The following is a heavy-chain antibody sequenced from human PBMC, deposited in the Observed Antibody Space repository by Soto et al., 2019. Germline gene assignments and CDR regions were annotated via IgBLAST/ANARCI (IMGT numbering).Heavy chain of an antibody. J-gene: IGHJ3*02. CDR2: IIPIFGTA. CDR3: ASRETIYCSGGSCYAIDAFDI. CDR1: GGTFSSYA. D-gene: IGHD2-15*01. Sequence: QVQLVQSGAEVKKPGSSVKVSCKASGGTFSSYAISWVRQAPGQGLEWMGGIIPIFGTANYALKFQGRVTTLADESTSTAYMELSSLRSEDTAVYYCASRETIYCSGGSCYAIDAFDIWGQGTMVTVSS. V-gene: IGHV1-69*01.